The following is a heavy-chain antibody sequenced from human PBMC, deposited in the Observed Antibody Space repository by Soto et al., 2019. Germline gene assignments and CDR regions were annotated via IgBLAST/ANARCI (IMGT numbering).Heavy chain of an antibody. CDR3: ARDIGYYYDSSGSLGFDI. V-gene: IGHV4-59*01. CDR2: ILDSGST. CDR1: GGSIRNYY. D-gene: IGHD3-22*01. J-gene: IGHJ3*02. Sequence: SETLSLTCTVSGGSIRNYYWSWIRQPPGKGLEWVGYILDSGSTKYNPSLKSRLTILVDTSKNQVSLELSSVTAADTAVYYCARDIGYYYDSSGSLGFDIWGQGIMVTVS.